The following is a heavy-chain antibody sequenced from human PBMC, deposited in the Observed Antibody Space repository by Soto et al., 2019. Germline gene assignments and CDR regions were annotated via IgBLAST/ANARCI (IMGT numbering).Heavy chain of an antibody. CDR3: AKDEMVRGVPWGEIFVY. Sequence: TLSLTCAVSGDSISSGGYSWTWIRQPPGKGLEWIGHIYQSGSTLYNPSLESRVAISVDKSKNLFSLDLSSVTAEDTAVYYCAKDEMVRGVPWGEIFVYWGQGTLVTVSS. CDR2: IYQSGST. CDR1: GDSISSGGYS. V-gene: IGHV4-30-2*01. J-gene: IGHJ4*02. D-gene: IGHD3-10*01.